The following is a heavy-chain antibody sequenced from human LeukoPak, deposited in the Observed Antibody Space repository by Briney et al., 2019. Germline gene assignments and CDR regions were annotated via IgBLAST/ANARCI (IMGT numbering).Heavy chain of an antibody. D-gene: IGHD5-18*01. J-gene: IGHJ4*02. CDR1: GFTFSSYW. CDR3: ARDRNVDTAMVTPWFDY. CDR2: IKQDGSEK. V-gene: IGHV3-7*04. Sequence: GGSLRLSCAASGFTFSSYWMSWVREAPGKGLEWVANIKQDGSEKYYVDSVKGRFTISRDNAKYSLYLQMNSLRAEDTAVYYCARDRNVDTAMVTPWFDYWGQGTLVTVSS.